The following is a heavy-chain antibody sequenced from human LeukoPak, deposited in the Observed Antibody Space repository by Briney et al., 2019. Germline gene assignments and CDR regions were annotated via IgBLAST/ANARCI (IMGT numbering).Heavy chain of an antibody. D-gene: IGHD1-26*01. Sequence: SETLSLTCTVSGGSISSYYWMWLRQPPGKGREWIRYIYYSGTTNYNPSLKSRVTISVDTSKNQFSLKPSSVTAADTAVYYCASGRPLVFYYWGQGTLVTVSS. J-gene: IGHJ4*02. CDR1: GGSISSYY. CDR2: IYYSGTT. CDR3: ASGRPLVFYY. V-gene: IGHV4-59*01.